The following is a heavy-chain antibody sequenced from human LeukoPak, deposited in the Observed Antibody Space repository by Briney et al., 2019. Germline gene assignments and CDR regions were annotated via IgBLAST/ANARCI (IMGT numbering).Heavy chain of an antibody. CDR1: GYIFTSYD. J-gene: IGHJ5*02. CDR2: MNPHSGDT. CDR3: ARGGFRGLGSSWYNLGWFDP. D-gene: IGHD6-13*01. V-gene: IGHV1-8*02. Sequence: GVSLKVCLQPAGYIFTSYDINWVRQATGQGLEWMGRMNPHSGDTDYAQKFQGSHNITRHMSISTAYMELSSLRSEDTAVYYCARGGFRGLGSSWYNLGWFDPWGQETLVRVSS.